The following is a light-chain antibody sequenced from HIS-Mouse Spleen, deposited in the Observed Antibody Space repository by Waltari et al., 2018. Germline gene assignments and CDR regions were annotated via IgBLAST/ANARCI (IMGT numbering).Light chain of an antibody. Sequence: QSVLTQPPSASGTPGQRVTISCSGSSSNIGRTTVNWYQQLPGTAPKLLIYSNNQRLSGVPDRFSGSKSGTSASLAISGLQSEDEADYYCAAWDDSLNGLYVFGTGTKVTVL. CDR3: AAWDDSLNGLYV. CDR1: SSNIGRTT. V-gene: IGLV1-44*01. CDR2: SNN. J-gene: IGLJ1*01.